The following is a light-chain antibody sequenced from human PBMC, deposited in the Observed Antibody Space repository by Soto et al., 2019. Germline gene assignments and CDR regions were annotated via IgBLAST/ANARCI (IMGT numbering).Light chain of an antibody. Sequence: DIQMTQSPSSLSASVGDRVSVTCRASQSISTFLNWYQQRPGEAPKLLIYAASSLQSGVPSRFSGSGSGADFTLTIGSLQPEDFATYYCQQSYKTPRTFGQGTTVEVK. CDR2: AAS. CDR3: QQSYKTPRT. J-gene: IGKJ1*01. V-gene: IGKV1-39*01. CDR1: QSISTF.